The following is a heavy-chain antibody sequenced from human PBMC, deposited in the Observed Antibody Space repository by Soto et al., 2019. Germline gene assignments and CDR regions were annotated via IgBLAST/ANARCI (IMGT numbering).Heavy chain of an antibody. CDR1: GFTFDDYA. D-gene: IGHD3-9*01. V-gene: IGHV3-9*01. J-gene: IGHJ4*02. CDR3: AKNILTGYYRDY. CDR2: ISWNSGSI. Sequence: SLRLSCAASGFTFDDYAMHWVRQAPGKGLEWVSGISWNSGSIGYADSVKGRFTISRDHAKNSLYLQMNSLRAEDTALYYCAKNILTGYYRDYWGQGT.